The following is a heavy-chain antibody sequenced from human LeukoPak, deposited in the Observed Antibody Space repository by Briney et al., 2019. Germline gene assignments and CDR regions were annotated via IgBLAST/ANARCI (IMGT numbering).Heavy chain of an antibody. CDR2: IHTSGST. V-gene: IGHV4-4*09. CDR1: GDSISNYA. D-gene: IGHD3-10*01. Sequence: SETLSLTCTVSGDSISNYAWSWVRQPPGKGLEWIGYIHTSGSTNFNPSLKSRVTISIESSGRRFSLRLTSVTAADTAVYYCARHSPPFFFGSGSQLTYFFDIWGLGTLVSV. CDR3: ARHSPPFFFGSGSQLTYFFDI. J-gene: IGHJ4*02.